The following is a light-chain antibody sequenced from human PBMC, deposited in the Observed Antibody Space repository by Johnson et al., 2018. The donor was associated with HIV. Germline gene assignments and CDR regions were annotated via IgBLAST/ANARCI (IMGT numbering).Light chain of an antibody. CDR2: ENN. CDR1: RSNIGDNF. J-gene: IGLJ1*01. CDR3: GTWDSSLRTGF. V-gene: IGLV1-51*02. Sequence: QSVLTQPPSVSAAPGQKVTISCSGNRSNIGDNFVSWYQHLPRTAPKLLIYENNTLPSGLPDRFSGSKSGTSATLGITGLQTGDEAYYYCGTWDSSLRTGFFGTGTKVTVL.